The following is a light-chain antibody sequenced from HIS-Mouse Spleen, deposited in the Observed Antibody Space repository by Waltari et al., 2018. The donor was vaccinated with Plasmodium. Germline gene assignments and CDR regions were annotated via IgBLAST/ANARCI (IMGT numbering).Light chain of an antibody. CDR3: QQSYSTPPT. CDR1: QSISSY. J-gene: IGKJ4*01. CDR2: ASS. Sequence: DIQMTQSPSSLSASVGDRVTITCRASQSISSYLNWYQQKPGKAPKLLIYASSSLQSGVPSRVSGRGSGTDFTLTISSLQPEDFATYYCQQSYSTPPTFGGGTKVEIK. V-gene: IGKV1-39*01.